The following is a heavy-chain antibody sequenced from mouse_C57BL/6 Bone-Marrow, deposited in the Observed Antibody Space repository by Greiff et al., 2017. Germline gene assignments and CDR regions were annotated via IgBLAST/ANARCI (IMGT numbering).Heavy chain of an antibody. CDR3: AITVVGAMDY. V-gene: IGHV2-9-1*01. CDR2: IWTGGGT. J-gene: IGHJ4*01. Sequence: VNVVESGPGLVAPSQSLSITCTVSGFSLTSYAISWVRQPPGKGLEWLGVIWTGGGTNYNSALKSRLSISKDNSKSQAFLKRNSLQTDDTARYYCAITVVGAMDYWGQGTSVTVSS. D-gene: IGHD1-1*01. CDR1: GFSLTSYA.